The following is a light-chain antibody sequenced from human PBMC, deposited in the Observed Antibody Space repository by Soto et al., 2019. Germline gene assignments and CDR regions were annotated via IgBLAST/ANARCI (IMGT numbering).Light chain of an antibody. J-gene: IGKJ1*01. CDR2: GAS. CDR1: QSIRSIY. CDR3: QQYETSPRT. Sequence: EKVLTQSPGTLSLSPGERATLSCRASQSIRSIYLAWYQQKPGQAPRLLFHGASSRATGIPDRFSGSGSGTDFTLTISRLEPEDFAVYYCQQYETSPRTFGQGTKVEI. V-gene: IGKV3-20*01.